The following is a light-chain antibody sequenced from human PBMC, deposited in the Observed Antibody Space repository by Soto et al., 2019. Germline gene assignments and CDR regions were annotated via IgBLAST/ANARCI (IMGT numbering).Light chain of an antibody. CDR1: QDIAIY. J-gene: IGKJ4*01. Sequence: IQLTQPPPSLSASVGDRVTITCRASQDIAIYLAWYQQKPGEAPKLLIYAASTLYGGVPSRFSGSGSGTDFALTITSLQAEDFATYGCQQLRMYPSTFGGGTKVDIK. CDR3: QQLRMYPST. V-gene: IGKV1-9*01. CDR2: AAS.